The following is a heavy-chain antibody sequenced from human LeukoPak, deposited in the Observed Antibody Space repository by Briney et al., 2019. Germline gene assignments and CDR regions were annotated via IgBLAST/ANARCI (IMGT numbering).Heavy chain of an antibody. D-gene: IGHD1-26*01. Sequence: PSETLSLTCAGYGGSFSGYYWSWIRQPPGKGLEWIREINHSGSTNYNPSLKSRVTISVDTSKNQFSLKLSSVTSADTAVYYCARARTAWELPGGPFDYWGQGTLVTVSS. V-gene: IGHV4-34*01. CDR3: ARARTAWELPGGPFDY. J-gene: IGHJ4*02. CDR1: GGSFSGYY. CDR2: INHSGST.